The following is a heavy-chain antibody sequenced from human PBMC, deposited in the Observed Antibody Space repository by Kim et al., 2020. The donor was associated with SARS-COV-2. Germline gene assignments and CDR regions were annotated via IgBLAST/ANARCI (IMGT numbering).Heavy chain of an antibody. V-gene: IGHV4-59*09. CDR2: GRT. CDR3: ARGRKWCDY. D-gene: IGHD2-15*01. J-gene: IGHJ4*02. Sequence: GRTNHTPPPKRRVTRSVDTSKNQFSLKLSSVTAADTAVYYCARGRKWCDYWGQGTLVTVSS.